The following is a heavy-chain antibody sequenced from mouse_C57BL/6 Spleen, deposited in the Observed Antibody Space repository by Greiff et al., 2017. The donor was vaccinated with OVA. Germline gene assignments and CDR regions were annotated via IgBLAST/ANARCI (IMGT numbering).Heavy chain of an antibody. CDR3: ARTSVVALDAMDY. V-gene: IGHV1-42*01. CDR1: GYSFTGYY. D-gene: IGHD1-1*01. Sequence: EVQLQQSGPELVKPGASVKISCKASGYSFTGYYMNWVKQSPEKSLEWIGEINPSTGGTTYNQKFKAKATLTVDKSSSTAYMQLKSLTSEDSAVYYCARTSVVALDAMDYWGQGTSVTVSS. J-gene: IGHJ4*01. CDR2: INPSTGGT.